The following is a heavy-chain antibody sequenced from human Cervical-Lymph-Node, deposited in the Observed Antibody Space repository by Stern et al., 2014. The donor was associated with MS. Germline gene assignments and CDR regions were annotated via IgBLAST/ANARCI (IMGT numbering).Heavy chain of an antibody. Sequence: QVQLQESGPGLVKPSQTLSLTCTVSCGSISSGDYYWSWIRQPPGKGLEWIGYIYYSGSTYYNPSLKSRVTISVDTSKNQFSLKLSSVTAADTAVYYCARDSSGYYSNFDYWGQGTLVTVSS. V-gene: IGHV4-30-4*01. CDR2: IYYSGST. CDR1: CGSISSGDYY. D-gene: IGHD3-22*01. CDR3: ARDSSGYYSNFDY. J-gene: IGHJ4*02.